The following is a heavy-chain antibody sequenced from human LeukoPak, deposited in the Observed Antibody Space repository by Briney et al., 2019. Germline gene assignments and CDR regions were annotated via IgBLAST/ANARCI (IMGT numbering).Heavy chain of an antibody. CDR3: ARGLNSGSYYFLGSFDY. CDR1: GGTFSSYA. V-gene: IGHV1-69*04. D-gene: IGHD1-26*01. J-gene: IGHJ4*02. Sequence: ASVKVSCKASGGTFSSYAISWVRQAPGQGLGWMGRIIPILGIANYAQKFQGRVTITADKSTSTAYMELSSLRSEDTAVYYCARGLNSGSYYFLGSFDYWGQGTLVTVSS. CDR2: IIPILGIA.